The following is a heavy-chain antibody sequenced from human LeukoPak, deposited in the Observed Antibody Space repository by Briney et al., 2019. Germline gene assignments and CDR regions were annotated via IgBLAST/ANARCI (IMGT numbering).Heavy chain of an antibody. J-gene: IGHJ4*02. CDR2: IKQDGSEK. CDR3: GRAAYSGNSDVNY. Sequence: GGSLRLSCAASGFTFSSYWMTWVRQAPGKGLEWVAHIKQDGSEKYSVDSVKGRFTISGDNAKNSLYLQMNSLRAEDTAVYYCGRAAYSGNSDVNYWGQGTLVTVSS. CDR1: GFTFSSYW. V-gene: IGHV3-7*01. D-gene: IGHD3-22*01.